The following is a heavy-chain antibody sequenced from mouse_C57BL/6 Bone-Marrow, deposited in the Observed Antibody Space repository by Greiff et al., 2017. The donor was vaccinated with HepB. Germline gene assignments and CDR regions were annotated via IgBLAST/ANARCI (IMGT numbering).Heavy chain of an antibody. J-gene: IGHJ2*01. CDR1: GFNIKDDY. Sequence: EVQLQQSGAELVRPGASVKLSCTASGFNIKDDYMHWVKQRPEQGLEWIGWIDPENGDTAYASKFQGKATITADTSSNPAYLQLSSLTSEDTAVYYCTVYSNYDYYFDYWGQGTTLTVSS. CDR3: TVYSNYDYYFDY. D-gene: IGHD2-5*01. V-gene: IGHV14-4*01. CDR2: IDPENGDT.